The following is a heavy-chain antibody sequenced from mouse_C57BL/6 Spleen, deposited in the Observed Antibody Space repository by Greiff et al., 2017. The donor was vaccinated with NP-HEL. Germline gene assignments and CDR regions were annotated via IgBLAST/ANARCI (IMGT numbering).Heavy chain of an antibody. D-gene: IGHD1-1*01. CDR3: ARGDYYGSSDYFDY. CDR1: GFTFSSYG. J-gene: IGHJ2*01. Sequence: EVQLVESGGDLVKPGGSLKLSCAASGFTFSSYGMSWVRQTPDKRLEWVATISSGGSYTYYPDSVKGRFTISRDNAKNTLYLQMSSLKSEDTAMYYCARGDYYGSSDYFDYWGQGTTLTVSS. CDR2: ISSGGSYT. V-gene: IGHV5-6*01.